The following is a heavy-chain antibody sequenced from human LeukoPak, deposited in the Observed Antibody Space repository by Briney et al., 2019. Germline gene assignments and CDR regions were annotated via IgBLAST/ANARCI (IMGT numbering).Heavy chain of an antibody. J-gene: IGHJ5*02. V-gene: IGHV3-48*01. CDR1: GFTSTSYW. D-gene: IGHD6-13*01. CDR3: ARDLDSSNWYILWFDP. Sequence: QPGGSLRLSCAASGFTSTSYWMTWVRQAPGKGLEWVSYISGSSRYTNYADSVKARFTISRDNSKNTPFLQMNSLRAEDTAVYYCARDLDSSNWYILWFDPWGQGTLVTVSS. CDR2: ISGSSRYT.